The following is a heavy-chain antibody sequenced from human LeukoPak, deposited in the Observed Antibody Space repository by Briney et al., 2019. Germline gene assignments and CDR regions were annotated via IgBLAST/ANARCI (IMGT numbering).Heavy chain of an antibody. Sequence: PSETLSLTCTVSGGSISSSSYYWGWIRQPPGKGLEWIGSIYYSGSTYYNPSLKSRVTISVDTSKNQFSLKLSSVTAADTAVYYCARVHAVAGSGAYYFDYWGQGTLVTVSS. D-gene: IGHD6-19*01. CDR3: ARVHAVAGSGAYYFDY. V-gene: IGHV4-39*07. CDR1: GGSISSSSYY. CDR2: IYYSGST. J-gene: IGHJ4*02.